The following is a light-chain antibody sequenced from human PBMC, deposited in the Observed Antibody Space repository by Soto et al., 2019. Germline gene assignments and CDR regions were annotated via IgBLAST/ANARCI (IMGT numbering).Light chain of an antibody. J-gene: IGKJ1*01. CDR2: DAS. CDR3: QQYGGSPRT. Sequence: EIVLTQSPATLSFSPWEIATLSCRASQSVSSSSLAWYQQRRGQAPRLLIHDASSRATGIPDRFSGSGSGTDFTLTISRLEPEDFAVYYCQQYGGSPRTFGQGTKVDI. CDR1: QSVSSSS. V-gene: IGKV3-20*01.